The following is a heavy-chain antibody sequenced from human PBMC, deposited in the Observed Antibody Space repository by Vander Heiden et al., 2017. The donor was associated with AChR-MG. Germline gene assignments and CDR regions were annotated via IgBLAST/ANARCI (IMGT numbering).Heavy chain of an antibody. J-gene: IGHJ4*02. CDR2: ISGSGGST. CDR3: ANQNYDILTGYYPDY. V-gene: IGHV3-23*01. CDR1: GFTSSSYA. D-gene: IGHD3-9*01. Sequence: EVQLLESGGGLVQPGGSLRLSCAASGFTSSSYAMSWVRPAPGKGLEWVSAISGSGGSTYYADSVKGRFTISRDNSKNTLYLQMNSLRAEDTAVYYCANQNYDILTGYYPDYWGQGTLVTVSS.